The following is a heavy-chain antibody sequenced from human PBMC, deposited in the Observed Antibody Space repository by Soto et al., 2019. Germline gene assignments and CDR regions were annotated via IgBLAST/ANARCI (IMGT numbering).Heavy chain of an antibody. CDR3: ARFLGGAGSYYDGQNYNYYNGMDV. D-gene: IGHD3-10*01. V-gene: IGHV1-69*13. J-gene: IGHJ6*02. CDR1: GGPYNSFA. Sequence: ASVKVSCKASGGPYNSFAISWVRQAPGQGLEWMGGIIPVFGTATYAQKFKGRVTITAEESTSTAYMELSSLTSEDTAVYYCARFLGGAGSYYDGQNYNYYNGMDVWGQGTTVTVSS. CDR2: IIPVFGTA.